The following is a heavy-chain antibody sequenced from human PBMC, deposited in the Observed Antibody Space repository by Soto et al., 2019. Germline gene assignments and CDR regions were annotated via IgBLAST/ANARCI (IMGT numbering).Heavy chain of an antibody. CDR2: ISYDGSNK. J-gene: IGHJ4*02. D-gene: IGHD2-21*01. V-gene: IGHV3-30-3*01. Sequence: GGSLRLSCAASGFTFSSYAMHRVLQAPGKGLEWVAVISYDGSNKYYADSVKGRFTISRDNSKNTLYLQMNSLKTEDTAVYYCARQGVALELDFWGQGTLVTVSS. CDR3: ARQGVALELDF. CDR1: GFTFSSYA.